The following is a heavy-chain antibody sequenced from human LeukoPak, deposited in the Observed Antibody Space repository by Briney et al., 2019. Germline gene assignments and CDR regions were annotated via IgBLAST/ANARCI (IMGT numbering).Heavy chain of an antibody. V-gene: IGHV4-38-2*02. Sequence: SETLSLTCTVSGYSISSGYYWGWIRQPPGKGLEWIGSIHHSGSTNYNPSLKSRVTISVDTSKNQFSLKLSSVTAADTAVYYCARVRCSGGSCPYYYYYYYMDVWGKGTTVTVSS. CDR2: IHHSGST. J-gene: IGHJ6*03. D-gene: IGHD2-15*01. CDR1: GYSISSGYY. CDR3: ARVRCSGGSCPYYYYYYYMDV.